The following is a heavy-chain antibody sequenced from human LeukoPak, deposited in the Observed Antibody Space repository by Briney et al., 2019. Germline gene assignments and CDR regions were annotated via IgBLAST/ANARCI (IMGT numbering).Heavy chain of an antibody. CDR1: GFIFSSYW. D-gene: IGHD6-19*01. V-gene: IGHV3-7*01. Sequence: RAGGSLRLSCAASGFIFSSYWMSWVRQAPGKGLEWVANIKQDGSEKYYVDSVKGRFTISRDNAKNSLYLQMNSLRAEDTAVYYCARASAVAGTRDYWGQGTLVTVSS. CDR3: ARASAVAGTRDY. CDR2: IKQDGSEK. J-gene: IGHJ4*02.